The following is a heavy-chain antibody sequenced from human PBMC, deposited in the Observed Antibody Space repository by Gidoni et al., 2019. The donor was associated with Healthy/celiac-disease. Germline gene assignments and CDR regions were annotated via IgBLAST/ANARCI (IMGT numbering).Heavy chain of an antibody. CDR2: ISSSSSTI. V-gene: IGHV3-48*02. Sequence: EVQLVASGGGLVQPGGSLSLPRAASGFTFSSYSMNWVRQAPGKGLEWVSYISSSSSTIYDADSVKGRFTISRDNAKNSLYLQMNSLRDEDTAVYYCARDSLGPFDYWGQGTLVTVSS. CDR1: GFTFSSYS. CDR3: ARDSLGPFDY. J-gene: IGHJ4*02.